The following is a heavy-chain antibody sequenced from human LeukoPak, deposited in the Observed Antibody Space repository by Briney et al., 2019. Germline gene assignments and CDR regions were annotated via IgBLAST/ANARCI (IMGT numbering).Heavy chain of an antibody. CDR1: GGTFSSYA. Sequence: SVKVSCKASGGTFSSYAISWVRQAPGQGLEWMGGIIPIFGTANYAQKFQGRVTITTDESTSTAYMELSSLRSEGTAVYYCARDLETVYSSDWPRGAKGAFDIWGQGTMVTVSS. CDR2: IIPIFGTA. CDR3: ARDLETVYSSDWPRGAKGAFDI. J-gene: IGHJ3*02. D-gene: IGHD6-19*01. V-gene: IGHV1-69*05.